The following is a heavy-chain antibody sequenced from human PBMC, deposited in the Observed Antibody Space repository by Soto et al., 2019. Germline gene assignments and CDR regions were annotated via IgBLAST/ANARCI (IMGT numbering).Heavy chain of an antibody. CDR3: TRAPVSGSYCFDF. Sequence: QVQLQESGSGLVKPSETLSLTCTVSGGSVSSGNYYWSWIRQPPGEGLEWIGYIFHTGTTNYNPSLKSRVAISLDTSMNQFSLKLSSVTAADTAVYYCTRAPVSGSYCFDFWGQGTPVTVSS. J-gene: IGHJ4*02. D-gene: IGHD1-26*01. CDR2: IFHTGTT. CDR1: GGSVSSGNYY. V-gene: IGHV4-61*01.